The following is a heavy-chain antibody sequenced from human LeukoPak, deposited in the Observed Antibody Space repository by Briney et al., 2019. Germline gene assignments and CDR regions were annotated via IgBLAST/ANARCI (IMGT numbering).Heavy chain of an antibody. CDR1: GITLSSYE. V-gene: IGHV3-48*03. J-gene: IGHJ3*02. CDR3: AREFLDAFDI. CDR2: IIGTGSTK. Sequence: QSGGPLRLSCAASGITLSSYEMNWVRQAPGKGLEWVSYIIGTGSTKYYADSVKGRFTIPRDNAKNSVYLQMNSLRAEDTAVYYCAREFLDAFDIWGQGTMVTVSS.